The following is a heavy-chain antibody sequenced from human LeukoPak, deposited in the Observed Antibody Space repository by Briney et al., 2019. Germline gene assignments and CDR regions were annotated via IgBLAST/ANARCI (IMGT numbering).Heavy chain of an antibody. V-gene: IGHV3-23*01. CDR1: GSTFSRYA. Sequence: QPGGSLRLSCAASGSTFSRYAMSWVRQAPGKGLEWASGISGSGGSTYYGDSVKGRFTIFRDNSKNALYLQMNSLRAEDTAVYYCAKDLWFGENGHDYWGQGTLVTVSS. J-gene: IGHJ4*02. CDR2: ISGSGGST. CDR3: AKDLWFGENGHDY. D-gene: IGHD3-10*01.